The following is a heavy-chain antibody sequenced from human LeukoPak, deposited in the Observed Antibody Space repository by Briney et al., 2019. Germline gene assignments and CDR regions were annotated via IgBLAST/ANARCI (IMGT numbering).Heavy chain of an antibody. Sequence: PGGSLRLSCAASGFTFGHFAVTWVRLPPGKGLQWVSTISGSGDGTYYADSVKGRFTISRDNSKNTLYLQMNSLRAEDTAVYYCAKDPSTYYGGNDWFDPWGQGTLVTVSS. V-gene: IGHV3-23*01. D-gene: IGHD4-23*01. CDR3: AKDPSTYYGGNDWFDP. CDR2: ISGSGDGT. CDR1: GFTFGHFA. J-gene: IGHJ5*02.